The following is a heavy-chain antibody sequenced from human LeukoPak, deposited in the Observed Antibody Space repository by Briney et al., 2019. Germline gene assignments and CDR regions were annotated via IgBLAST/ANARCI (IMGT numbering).Heavy chain of an antibody. J-gene: IGHJ3*02. V-gene: IGHV3-21*05. Sequence: GGSLRLSGAASGFTCSSYSMKWVGQAPGKGLEGVSYISSSSNYIYYADSVKGRITISRDNAKNSMELQMNRLRAEDTAVYYCAGAYYFDISVYSHAFDIWGQGTMVTVSS. CDR3: AGAYYFDISVYSHAFDI. D-gene: IGHD3-22*01. CDR2: ISSSSNYI. CDR1: GFTCSSYS.